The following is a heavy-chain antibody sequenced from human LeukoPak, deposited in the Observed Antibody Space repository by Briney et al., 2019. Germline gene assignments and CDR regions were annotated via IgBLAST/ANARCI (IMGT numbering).Heavy chain of an antibody. CDR1: GGSFSGYY. CDR3: ARGSVGYYVSGSPFYYGMDV. J-gene: IGHJ6*02. Sequence: PSETLSLTCAVYGGSFSGYYWTWIRQPPGKGLEWIGELNQSGTTNYNPSLKSRVTISEDTSTSQLSLRLSSVTAADTAVYYCARGSVGYYVSGSPFYYGMDVWGQGTTVTVSS. V-gene: IGHV4-34*01. CDR2: LNQSGTT. D-gene: IGHD3-10*01.